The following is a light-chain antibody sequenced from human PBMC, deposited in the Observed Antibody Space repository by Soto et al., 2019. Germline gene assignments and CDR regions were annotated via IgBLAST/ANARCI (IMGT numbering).Light chain of an antibody. J-gene: IGLJ1*01. Sequence: QSVLTQPFSASATPGQRVTISCSGSNSNIGSNTVDWYQHLPGTAPKLLIYSNNQRPSGVPDRFSGSKSGTSASLAISGFQSEDEADYYCAAWDDTLNGYVFGTGTKVTVL. CDR2: SNN. CDR1: NSNIGSNT. V-gene: IGLV1-44*01. CDR3: AAWDDTLNGYV.